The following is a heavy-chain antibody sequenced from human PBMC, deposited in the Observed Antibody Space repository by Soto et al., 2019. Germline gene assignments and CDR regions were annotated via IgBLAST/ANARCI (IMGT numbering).Heavy chain of an antibody. CDR2: LSGSGGST. Sequence: GGSLRLSCAASGFTFSSYAMSWVRQAPGKGLEWVSGLSGSGGSTYYADSVKGRFTISRDISKNTLYLQMNSLRAEDTALYYCAKGGDDFWSGYDFDYWGQGTLVTVSS. CDR1: GFTFSSYA. CDR3: AKGGDDFWSGYDFDY. V-gene: IGHV3-23*01. D-gene: IGHD3-3*01. J-gene: IGHJ4*02.